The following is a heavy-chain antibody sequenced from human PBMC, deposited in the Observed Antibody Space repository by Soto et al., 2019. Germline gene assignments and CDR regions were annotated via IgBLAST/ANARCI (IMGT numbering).Heavy chain of an antibody. D-gene: IGHD6-13*01. CDR2: IYYSGST. CDR1: GGSISSSSYY. CDR3: ARHYGLGAAAGTRYYYGMDV. J-gene: IGHJ6*02. V-gene: IGHV4-39*01. Sequence: SETLSLTCTVSGGSISSSSYYWGWIRQPPGKGLEWIGSIYYSGSTYYNPSLKSRVTISVDTSKNQFSLKLSSVTAADTAVYYCARHYGLGAAAGTRYYYGMDVWGQGTTVTVSS.